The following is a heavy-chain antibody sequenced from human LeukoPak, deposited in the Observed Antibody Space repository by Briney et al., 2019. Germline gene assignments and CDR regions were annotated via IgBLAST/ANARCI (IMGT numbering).Heavy chain of an antibody. J-gene: IGHJ3*02. Sequence: TSETLSLTCTVSGVSISSSSYYWGWIRQPPGKGLEWIGSIYYSGSTYYNPSLKSRVTISVYTSKNQFSLKLISVTAAHTAVDYCAKHLIAFDAIDTWGQGATLTVSS. V-gene: IGHV4-39*01. CDR2: IYYSGST. CDR1: GVSISSSSYY. CDR3: AKHLIAFDAIDT.